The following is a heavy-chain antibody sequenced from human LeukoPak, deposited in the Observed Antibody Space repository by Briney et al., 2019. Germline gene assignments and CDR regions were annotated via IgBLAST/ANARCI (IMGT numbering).Heavy chain of an antibody. Sequence: GGPLRLSSAASGFTFSSYWMHWVRQAPGKGLVWVSRINSDGSSTNYADSVKGRFTISRDNAKNSLYLQMNSLRAEDTAVYYCAELGITMIGGVWGKGTTVTISS. CDR2: INSDGSST. V-gene: IGHV3-74*01. CDR3: AELGITMIGGV. CDR1: GFTFSSYW. J-gene: IGHJ6*04. D-gene: IGHD3-10*02.